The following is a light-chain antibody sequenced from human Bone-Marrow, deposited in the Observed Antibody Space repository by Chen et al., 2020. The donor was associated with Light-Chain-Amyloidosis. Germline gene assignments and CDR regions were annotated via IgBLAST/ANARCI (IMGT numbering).Light chain of an antibody. CDR1: QTISSNY. V-gene: IGKV3-20*01. CDR3: QQYGTSPLT. Sequence: EIVLTQSSGPLSLSPGEGANLSCRASQTISSNYLTWYQQKFGQAPRRLIYGSSSRATGIPDRCTGSGSGTDFTLTINRLEPEDFAMYYCQQYGTSPLTFGGGTKVEIK. CDR2: GSS. J-gene: IGKJ4*01.